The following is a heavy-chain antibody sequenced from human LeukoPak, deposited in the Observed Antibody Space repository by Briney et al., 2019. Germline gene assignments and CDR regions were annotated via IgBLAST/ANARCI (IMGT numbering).Heavy chain of an antibody. D-gene: IGHD3-3*01. J-gene: IGHJ4*02. Sequence: SETLSLTCAVYGGSFSDYYWSWIRQSPGQGLEWIGEINYSGTTNYNPSLKSRVTMSVDTSKNQFSLKLSSVTAADTAVYYCARVRSPFFWYFDYWGQGTLVTVSS. CDR3: ARVRSPFFWYFDY. V-gene: IGHV4-34*01. CDR1: GGSFSDYY. CDR2: INYSGTT.